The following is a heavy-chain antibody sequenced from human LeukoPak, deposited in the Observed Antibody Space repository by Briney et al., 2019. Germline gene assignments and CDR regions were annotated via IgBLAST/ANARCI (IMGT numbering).Heavy chain of an antibody. Sequence: PGGSLRLSCAASGFTFSSYWMSWVRQAPGKGLEWVANIKQDGSEKYYVDSVKGRFTISRDNAKNSLYLQMNSLRAEDTAVYYCARENSRTLYFYYYMDVWGKGTTVTISS. CDR1: GFTFSSYW. J-gene: IGHJ6*03. CDR3: ARENSRTLYFYYYMDV. CDR2: IKQDGSEK. D-gene: IGHD4-23*01. V-gene: IGHV3-7*01.